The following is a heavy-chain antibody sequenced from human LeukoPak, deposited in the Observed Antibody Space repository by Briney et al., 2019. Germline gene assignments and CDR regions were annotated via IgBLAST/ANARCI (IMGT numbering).Heavy chain of an antibody. V-gene: IGHV3-7*01. Sequence: PGGSLRLSCAASGFTFSSYWMSWVHQAPGKGLEWVANIKQDGSEKYYVDTVKGRFTISRDNAKNSLYLQMNSLRAEDTAVYYCARDFLWYYDFWSGYYPDYWGQGTLVTVSS. CDR2: IKQDGSEK. CDR3: ARDFLWYYDFWSGYYPDY. CDR1: GFTFSSYW. J-gene: IGHJ4*02. D-gene: IGHD3-3*01.